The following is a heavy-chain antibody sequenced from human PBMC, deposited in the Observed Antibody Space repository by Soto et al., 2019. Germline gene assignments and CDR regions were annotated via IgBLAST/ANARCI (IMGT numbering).Heavy chain of an antibody. D-gene: IGHD1-1*01. CDR2: IYYSGST. CDR3: ARDWKGYYGMDV. J-gene: IGHJ6*02. CDR1: DGSISRVGYY. V-gene: IGHV4-31*03. Sequence: LSLTCNVPDGSISRVGYYWRWIRQHPGKGLEWIGYIYYSGSTYYNPSLKSRVTISVDTSKNQFSLKLSSVTAADTAVYYCARDWKGYYGMDVWGQGTTVT.